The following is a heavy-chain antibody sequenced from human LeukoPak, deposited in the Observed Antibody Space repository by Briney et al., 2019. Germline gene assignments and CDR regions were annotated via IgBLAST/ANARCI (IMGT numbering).Heavy chain of an antibody. V-gene: IGHV4-4*07. CDR1: GGSNSSYY. CDR2: IYTSGST. D-gene: IGHD3-22*01. CDR3: ATGPGAHYYDSSGYFNFDY. Sequence: SETLSLTCTVSGGSNSSYYWSWIRQPAGKGLEWIGRIYTSGSTNYNPSLKSRVTISVDKSKNQFSLKLSSVTAADTAVYYCATGPGAHYYDSSGYFNFDYWGQGTLVTVSS. J-gene: IGHJ4*02.